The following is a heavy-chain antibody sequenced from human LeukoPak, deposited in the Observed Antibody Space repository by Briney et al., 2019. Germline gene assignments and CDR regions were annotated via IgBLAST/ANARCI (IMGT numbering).Heavy chain of an antibody. CDR3: SRGGQRAGYAFDI. CDR2: LHTAGDA. J-gene: IGHJ3*02. V-gene: IGHV3-13*01. Sequence: GGSLRPSCAASGFTFNDYDMHWVRQVTGKGLEWVSSLHTAGDAHYSVSVRGRFIISRDRSKTSFYLQMNGLRAEDSAMYYCSRGGQRAGYAFDIWGQGTVVTVSS. CDR1: GFTFNDYD.